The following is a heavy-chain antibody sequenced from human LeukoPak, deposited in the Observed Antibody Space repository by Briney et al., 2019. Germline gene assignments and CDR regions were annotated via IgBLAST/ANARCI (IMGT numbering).Heavy chain of an antibody. J-gene: IGHJ4*02. Sequence: GGSLRLSCAASGFIVTSNYMSWVRQAPGKGLEWVSIIYSGGATYYADSVEGRFTISRDNSKNTVYLQMNSLRAEDTAVYYCARGPGSYPDYWGQGTLVTVSS. V-gene: IGHV3-53*01. CDR3: ARGPGSYPDY. CDR1: GFIVTSNY. D-gene: IGHD3-10*01. CDR2: IYSGGAT.